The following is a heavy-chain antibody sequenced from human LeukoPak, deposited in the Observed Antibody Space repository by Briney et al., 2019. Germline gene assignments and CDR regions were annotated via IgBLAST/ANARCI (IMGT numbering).Heavy chain of an antibody. CDR3: ARGAGFKSGRTIHFFGMDV. J-gene: IGHJ6*02. Sequence: SVTVSCKASGGTFINDGISWVRQAPGPGLEWMGGIILILTTPKYAQKFQGRVTISADESTSTAYMELSSLRAEDTALYYCARGAGFKSGRTIHFFGMDVWGQGTTVTVSS. V-gene: IGHV1-69*01. D-gene: IGHD2-21*01. CDR1: GGTFINDG. CDR2: IILILTTP.